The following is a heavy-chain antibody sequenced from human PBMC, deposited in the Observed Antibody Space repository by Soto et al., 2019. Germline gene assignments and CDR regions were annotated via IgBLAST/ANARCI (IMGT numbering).Heavy chain of an antibody. V-gene: IGHV5-10-1*01. CDR2: IDPSDSHT. D-gene: IGHD3-22*01. Sequence: GESLKISCKGSGYSFTSYWISWVRQMPGKGLEWMGRIDPSDSHTNYSPSFQGHVTISADKSISTAYLQWSSLKASDTAMYYCARHGLGYDSSGYYYSGHGGCVDVWGQGTTVTVSS. CDR3: ARHGLGYDSSGYYYSGHGGCVDV. J-gene: IGHJ6*02. CDR1: GYSFTSYW.